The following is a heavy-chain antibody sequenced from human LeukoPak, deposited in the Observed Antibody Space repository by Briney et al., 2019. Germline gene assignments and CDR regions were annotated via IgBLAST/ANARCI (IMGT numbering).Heavy chain of an antibody. CDR3: ARVEWEPTYYYYGMDV. V-gene: IGHV1-69*04. Sequence: GASVKVSCKASGGTFSSYAIGWVRQAPGQGLEWMGRIIPILGIANYAQKFQGRVTITSDKSTSTAYMELSSLRSEDTAVYYCARVEWEPTYYYYGMDVWGQGTTVTVSS. CDR1: GGTFSSYA. D-gene: IGHD1-26*01. J-gene: IGHJ6*02. CDR2: IIPILGIA.